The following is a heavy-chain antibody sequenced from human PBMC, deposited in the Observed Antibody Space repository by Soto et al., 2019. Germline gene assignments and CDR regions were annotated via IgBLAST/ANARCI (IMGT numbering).Heavy chain of an antibody. CDR1: GGSISSYY. CDR2: IYYSGST. Sequence: SATLSLTCTVSGGSISSYYWSWIRQPPGKGLEWIGYIYYSGSTNYNPSLKSRVTISVDTSKNQFSLKLSSVTAADTAVYYCARRYGASFDYWGLGTLVTVSS. V-gene: IGHV4-59*01. CDR3: ARRYGASFDY. J-gene: IGHJ4*02. D-gene: IGHD4-17*01.